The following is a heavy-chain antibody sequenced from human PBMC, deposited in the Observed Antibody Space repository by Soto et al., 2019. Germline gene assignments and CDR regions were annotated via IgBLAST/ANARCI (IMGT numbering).Heavy chain of an antibody. CDR2: INAGNGNT. J-gene: IGHJ4*02. D-gene: IGHD3-16*02. V-gene: IGHV1-3*01. CDR3: AGDFNYDYVWGSYRYEAGFDY. CDR1: GYNFTSYA. Sequence: QVQLVQSGAEVKKPGASVKVSCKASGYNFTSYAMHWVRQAPGQRLEWMGWINAGNGNTKYSQKFQGRVTITRDTSASTAYMELSSLRSEDTAVYYCAGDFNYDYVWGSYRYEAGFDYWGQGTLVTVSS.